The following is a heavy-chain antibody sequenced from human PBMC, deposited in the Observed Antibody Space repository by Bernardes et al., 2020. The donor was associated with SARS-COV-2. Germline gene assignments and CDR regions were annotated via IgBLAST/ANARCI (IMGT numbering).Heavy chain of an antibody. CDR2: INTNTGNP. Sequence: ASVKVSCKASGYSFTNYAMSWVRQAPGQGLEWMGWINTNTGNPTYAQGFTGRFVFSLDASVSTAYLQISGLKAEDTAVYYCTRGPGSFWYRWSDPWGQGTLVTVSS. CDR3: TRGPGSFWYRWSDP. V-gene: IGHV7-4-1*02. J-gene: IGHJ5*02. D-gene: IGHD6-13*01. CDR1: GYSFTNYA.